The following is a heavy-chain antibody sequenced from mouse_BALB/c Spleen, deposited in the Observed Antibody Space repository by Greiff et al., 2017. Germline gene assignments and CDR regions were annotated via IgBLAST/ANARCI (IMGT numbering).Heavy chain of an antibody. J-gene: IGHJ3*01. CDR1: GYTFTDYE. V-gene: IGHV1-15*01. CDR2: IDPETGGT. Sequence: VQLQQSGAELVRPGASVTLSCKASGYTFTDYEMHWVKQTPVHGLEWIGAIDPETGGTAYNQKFKGKATLTADKSSSTAYMELRSLTSEDSAVYYCTRSGGLRRTFAYWGQGTLVTVSA. CDR3: TRSGGLRRTFAY. D-gene: IGHD2-4*01.